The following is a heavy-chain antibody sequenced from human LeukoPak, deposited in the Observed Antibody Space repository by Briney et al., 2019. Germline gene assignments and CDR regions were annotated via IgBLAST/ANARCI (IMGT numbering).Heavy chain of an antibody. J-gene: IGHJ3*02. V-gene: IGHV3-23*01. CDR2: ISGSGGST. CDR1: GFTFSSYA. D-gene: IGHD3-3*01. CDR3: AKDATIFGVVTKVGAFDI. Sequence: GGSLRLSCAASGFTFSSYAMSWVRQAPGKGLEWVSAISGSGGSTYYADSVKGRFTISRDNSKNTLYLQMNSLRAEDTAVYYCAKDATIFGVVTKVGAFDIWGQGTMVTVSS.